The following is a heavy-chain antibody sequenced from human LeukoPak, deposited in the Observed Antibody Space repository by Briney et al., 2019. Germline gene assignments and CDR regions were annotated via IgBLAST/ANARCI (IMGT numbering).Heavy chain of an antibody. CDR3: ARLVIRMSYYFDY. J-gene: IGHJ4*02. CDR2: IYYSGST. V-gene: IGHV4-39*01. D-gene: IGHD3-22*01. CDR1: GGSIGSSSYY. Sequence: PSETLSLTCTVSGGSIGSSSYYWGWIRQPPGKGLEWIGSIYYSGSTYYNPSLKSRATISVDTSKNQFSLRLSSVTAADTAVYYCARLVIRMSYYFDYWGQGTPVTVSS.